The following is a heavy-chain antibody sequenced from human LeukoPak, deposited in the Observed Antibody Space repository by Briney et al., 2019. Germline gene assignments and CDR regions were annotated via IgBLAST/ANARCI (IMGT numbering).Heavy chain of an antibody. D-gene: IGHD3-22*01. CDR1: GYTFTSYG. CDR3: ARPYYDSSAPPYDY. J-gene: IGHJ4*02. CDR2: ISAYNGNT. V-gene: IGHV1-18*01. Sequence: AASVKVSCKASGYTFTSYGISWVRQAPGQGLEWMGWISAYNGNTNYAQKLQGRVTMTTDTSTRTAYMELRSLRSDDTAVYYCARPYYDSSAPPYDYWGQGTLVTVSS.